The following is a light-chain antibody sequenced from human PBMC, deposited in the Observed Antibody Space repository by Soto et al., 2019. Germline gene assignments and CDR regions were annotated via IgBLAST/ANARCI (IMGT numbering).Light chain of an antibody. V-gene: IGLV1-47*02. Sequence: QPVLTQPPSASGTPGQRVTISCSGSSSNIGSNYVYWYQQLPGTAPQLLIYTNDQRPSGVPDRFSGSKSGTSASLAISGLRSEDEADYYCAAWDDSLRGWVFGGGTKLTVL. CDR2: TND. CDR3: AAWDDSLRGWV. CDR1: SSNIGSNY. J-gene: IGLJ3*02.